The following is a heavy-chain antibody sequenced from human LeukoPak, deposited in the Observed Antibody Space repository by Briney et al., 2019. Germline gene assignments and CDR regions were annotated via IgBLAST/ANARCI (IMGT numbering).Heavy chain of an antibody. D-gene: IGHD3-22*01. CDR3: ASALYYYDSSGYPGY. Sequence: ASVKVSCKASGYTFTSYAMNWVRQAPGQGLEWMGWINTNTGNPTYAQGFTGRFVFSLDTSVSTAYLQISSLKAVDTAVYYCASALYYYDSSGYPGYWGQGTLVTVSS. J-gene: IGHJ4*02. CDR2: INTNTGNP. V-gene: IGHV7-4-1*02. CDR1: GYTFTSYA.